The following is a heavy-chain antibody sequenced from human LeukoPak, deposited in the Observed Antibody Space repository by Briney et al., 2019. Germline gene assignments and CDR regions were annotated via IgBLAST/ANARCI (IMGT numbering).Heavy chain of an antibody. CDR1: GGSISSSTYY. V-gene: IGHV4-39*07. Sequence: SETLSLTCTVSGGSISSSTYYWGWIRQPPGKGLEWIGDVNHSGSTNYNPSLKSRVTISVDASKHQFFLKLSSVTAADTAVYYCARVPTYYYDSSGHHGPIDFWGQGTLVTVSS. CDR2: VNHSGST. CDR3: ARVPTYYYDSSGHHGPIDF. D-gene: IGHD3-22*01. J-gene: IGHJ4*02.